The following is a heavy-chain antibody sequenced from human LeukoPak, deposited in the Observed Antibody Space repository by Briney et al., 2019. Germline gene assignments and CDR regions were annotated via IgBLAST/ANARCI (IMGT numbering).Heavy chain of an antibody. CDR3: ARDGRYNWNYWWFDP. V-gene: IGHV4-39*07. CDR1: GGAIFNRNFY. J-gene: IGHJ5*02. CDR2: IYYHGTT. Sequence: SETLSLTCTVSGGAIFNRNFYWGWFHQSPGKGLEWIASIYYHGTTYYNPALKRRVTISVDTSKNQFSLKVKDVTAADTAMYYCARDGRYNWNYWWFDPWGQGTLVIVSS. D-gene: IGHD1-7*01.